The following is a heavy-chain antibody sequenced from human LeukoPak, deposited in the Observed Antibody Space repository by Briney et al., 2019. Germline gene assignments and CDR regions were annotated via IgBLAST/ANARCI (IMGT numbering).Heavy chain of an antibody. Sequence: EASVKVSCKASGFDFRDYFIHWVRQAPGEGLEWMGSINPDTEDSKIAQQFQGRVTMTRDTSMTTVYMDLSGLTSDDTAVYYCTRGRFSRGWNLLGYWGQGSLVIISS. J-gene: IGHJ4*02. V-gene: IGHV1-2*02. CDR2: INPDTEDS. CDR1: GFDFRDYF. D-gene: IGHD6-19*01. CDR3: TRGRFSRGWNLLGY.